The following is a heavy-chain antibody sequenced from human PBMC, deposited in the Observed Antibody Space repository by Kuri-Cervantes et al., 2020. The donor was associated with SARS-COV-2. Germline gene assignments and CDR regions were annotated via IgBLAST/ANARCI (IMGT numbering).Heavy chain of an antibody. CDR3: AREQQLVPLDY. CDR2: ISGSGGST. D-gene: IGHD6-13*01. Sequence: GGSLRLSCAASGFTFSSYAMSWVRQAPGKGLEWVSAISGSGGSTYYADSVKGRFTISRDNAKNSLYLQMNSLRAEDTAVYYCAREQQLVPLDYWGRGTLVTFSS. CDR1: GFTFSSYA. V-gene: IGHV3-23*01. J-gene: IGHJ4*02.